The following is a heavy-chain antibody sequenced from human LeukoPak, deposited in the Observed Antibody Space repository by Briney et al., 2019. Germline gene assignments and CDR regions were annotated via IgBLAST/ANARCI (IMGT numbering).Heavy chain of an antibody. V-gene: IGHV3-7*03. CDR1: GFPFSSYW. CDR2: IKQDGSKK. D-gene: IGHD3-10*01. CDR3: ASRGGYGANDY. Sequence: GGSLRLSCVASGFPFSSYWMTWVRQAPGKGLEWVANIKQDGSKKSYVDSVKGRFTISRDNAKNSLYLQMNSLRAEDTAVYYCASRGGYGANDYWGQGTLVTVSS. J-gene: IGHJ4*02.